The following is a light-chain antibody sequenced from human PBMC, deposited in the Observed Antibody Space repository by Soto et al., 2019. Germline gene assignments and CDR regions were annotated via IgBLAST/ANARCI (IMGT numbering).Light chain of an antibody. CDR1: SSNIGSRT. V-gene: IGLV1-44*01. CDR2: TNN. CDR3: AAWEDSQNGFLV. Sequence: QSVLTQPPSASGTPGQRVSISCSGSSSNIGSRTVDWYQQLPGAAPKLLIHTNNQRPSGVPDRFSGSKSGTSASLAISGLQSEDEADYYCAAWEDSQNGFLVFGTGTKVTVL. J-gene: IGLJ1*01.